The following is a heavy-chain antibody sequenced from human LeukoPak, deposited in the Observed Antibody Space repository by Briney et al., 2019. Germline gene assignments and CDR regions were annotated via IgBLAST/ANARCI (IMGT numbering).Heavy chain of an antibody. Sequence: GGSLRLSCAASGFTFSSYSMNWVRQAPGKGLEWVSSISSSSSYIYYADSVKGRFTISRDNSKSTLYLQMNSLRAEDTAVYYCAKDGDGYYGSGSYSEYWGQGTLVTVSS. J-gene: IGHJ4*02. V-gene: IGHV3-21*01. D-gene: IGHD3-10*01. CDR2: ISSSSSYI. CDR1: GFTFSSYS. CDR3: AKDGDGYYGSGSYSEY.